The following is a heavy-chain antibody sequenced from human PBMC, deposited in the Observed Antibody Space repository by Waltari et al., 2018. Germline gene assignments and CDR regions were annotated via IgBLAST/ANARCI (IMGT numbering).Heavy chain of an antibody. Sequence: QVQLQQWGAGLLKPSETLSLTCAVYGGSFSGYYWSWIRQPPGKGLEWIWEINHSGSTNYHPALKSRVTISVDTSKNQFSLKLSSVTYAYTAVYYCARGKNWGLVNYYYGMDVWGQGTTVTVSS. J-gene: IGHJ6*02. D-gene: IGHD7-27*01. CDR2: INHSGST. V-gene: IGHV4-34*01. CDR3: ARGKNWGLVNYYYGMDV. CDR1: GGSFSGYY.